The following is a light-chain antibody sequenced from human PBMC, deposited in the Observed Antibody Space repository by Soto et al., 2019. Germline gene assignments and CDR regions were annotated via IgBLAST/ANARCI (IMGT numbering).Light chain of an antibody. Sequence: IVMTQSPATLSVSPGERVTFSCRASQGINRKLAWYQHKAGQAPRLLIYGASTRATGIPARFSGSGSGTEFTLTISSLQSEDFAVYYCQQYNNWPRGTFGQGTKVDIK. V-gene: IGKV3-15*01. CDR2: GAS. CDR1: QGINRK. CDR3: QQYNNWPRGT. J-gene: IGKJ1*01.